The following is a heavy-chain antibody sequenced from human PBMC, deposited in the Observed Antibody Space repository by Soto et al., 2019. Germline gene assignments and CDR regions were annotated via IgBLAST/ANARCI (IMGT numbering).Heavy chain of an antibody. CDR3: TTGSVEGV. CDR1: AFTITNAW. Sequence: EVQLVESGGGLVKPGGSLRLSCAASAFTITNAWMNWVRQAPGTGLEWVGRIKTKSEGETTDYAAPLKGRIAIPRDYSKNTLSLQMNSLKPEDTAVYNCTTGSVEGVWGPGATVTVSS. D-gene: IGHD2-15*01. V-gene: IGHV3-15*07. J-gene: IGHJ6*02. CDR2: IKTKSEGETT.